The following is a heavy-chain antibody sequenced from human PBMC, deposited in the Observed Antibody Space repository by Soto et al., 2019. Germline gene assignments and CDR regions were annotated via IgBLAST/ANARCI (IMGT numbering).Heavy chain of an antibody. CDR3: ARALGESSSWPSPWDY. V-gene: IGHV1-46*01. D-gene: IGHD6-13*01. J-gene: IGHJ4*02. CDR1: GYTFTSYY. Sequence: ASVKVSCKXSGYTFTSYYMHWVRQAPGQGLEWMGIINPSGGSTSYAQKFQGRVTMTRDTSTSTVYMELSSLRSEDTAVYYCARALGESSSWPSPWDYWGQGTLVTVSS. CDR2: INPSGGST.